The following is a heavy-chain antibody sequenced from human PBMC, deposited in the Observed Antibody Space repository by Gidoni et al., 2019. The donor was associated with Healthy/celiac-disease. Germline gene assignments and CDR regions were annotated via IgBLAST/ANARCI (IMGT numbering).Heavy chain of an antibody. CDR2: IDYSGST. Sequence: QLQLQESGPGLVQPSQTLSLTCTFTGGSINSGRYYWSWIRQHHGTGLEWIGYIDYSGSTYSNPYLTRRVTRSAETSKNQCSLKLSSVTAADTAVYYCAREWELLLATDLGFDPWGQGTLVTVSP. J-gene: IGHJ5*02. CDR1: GGSINSGRYY. D-gene: IGHD1-26*01. V-gene: IGHV4-31*03. CDR3: AREWELLLATDLGFDP.